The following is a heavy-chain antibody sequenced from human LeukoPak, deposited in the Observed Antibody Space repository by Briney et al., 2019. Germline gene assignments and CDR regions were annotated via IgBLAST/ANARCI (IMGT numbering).Heavy chain of an antibody. J-gene: IGHJ4*02. Sequence: ASVKVSCKVSGYTLTELSMHWVRQTPGKGLEWMGGFDPEDGKTIYAQKFQGRVTMTEDTSTDTAYMELSSLRSEDTAVYYCATYRSEYSSGWYSHYFDYWGQGTLVTVSS. D-gene: IGHD6-19*01. CDR2: FDPEDGKT. CDR1: GYTLTELS. CDR3: ATYRSEYSSGWYSHYFDY. V-gene: IGHV1-24*01.